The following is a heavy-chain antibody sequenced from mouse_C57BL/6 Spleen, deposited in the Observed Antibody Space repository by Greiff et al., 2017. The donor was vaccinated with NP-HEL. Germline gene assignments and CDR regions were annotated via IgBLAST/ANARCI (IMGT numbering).Heavy chain of an antibody. V-gene: IGHV5-17*01. J-gene: IGHJ4*01. CDR1: GFTFSDYG. Sequence: EVMLVESGGGLVKPGGSLKLSCAASGFTFSDYGMHWVRQAPEKGLEWVAYISSGSSTFYYADTVKGRFTISRDNAKNTLFLQMTSLRSEDTAMYYCARWGNYYAMDYWGQGTSVTVSS. CDR3: ARWGNYYAMDY. D-gene: IGHD2-1*01. CDR2: ISSGSSTF.